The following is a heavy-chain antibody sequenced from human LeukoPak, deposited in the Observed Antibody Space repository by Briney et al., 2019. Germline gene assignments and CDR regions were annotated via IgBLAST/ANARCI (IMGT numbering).Heavy chain of an antibody. CDR2: IHYSGST. Sequence: SETLSLTCSVSGASISSHYWSWIRQPPGKGLEWIGYIHYSGSTNYNPSLKSRLTISLDTSNNQFSLKLTSVTAADTAVYYCSRAETGSNIPGAYWGQGTLVTVSS. CDR1: GASISSHY. D-gene: IGHD1-14*01. J-gene: IGHJ4*02. CDR3: SRAETGSNIPGAY. V-gene: IGHV4-59*11.